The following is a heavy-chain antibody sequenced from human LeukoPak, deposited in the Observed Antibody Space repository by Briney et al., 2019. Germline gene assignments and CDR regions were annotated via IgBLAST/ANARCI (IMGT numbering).Heavy chain of an antibody. D-gene: IGHD3-22*01. CDR1: GGSISSSTYY. V-gene: IGHV4-39*07. CDR2: IYYSGST. J-gene: IGHJ4*02. Sequence: PSETLSLTCTVSGGSISSSTYYWGWIRQPPGKGLEWIGNIYYSGSTYYNPSLKSRVTISVDTYKNQFSLKLSSVTAADTAVYYCARVGTSGYLYYFDYWGQGTLVTVSS. CDR3: ARVGTSGYLYYFDY.